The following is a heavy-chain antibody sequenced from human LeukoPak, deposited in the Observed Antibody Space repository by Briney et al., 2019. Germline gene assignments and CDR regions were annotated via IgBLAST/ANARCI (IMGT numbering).Heavy chain of an antibody. CDR2: IYYSGST. CDR1: GYSISSGYY. CDR3: ARRSYCSGGSCYTEPYYMDV. Sequence: SETLSLTCTVSGYSISSGYYWGWIRQPPGKGLEWIGYIYYSGSTNYNPSLKSRVTISVDTSKNQFSLKLSSVTAADTAVYYCARRSYCSGGSCYTEPYYMDVWGKGTTVTISS. J-gene: IGHJ6*03. D-gene: IGHD2-15*01. V-gene: IGHV4-61*01.